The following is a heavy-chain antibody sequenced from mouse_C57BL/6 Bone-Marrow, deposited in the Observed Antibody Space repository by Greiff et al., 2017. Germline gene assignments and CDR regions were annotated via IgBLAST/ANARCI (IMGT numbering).Heavy chain of an antibody. V-gene: IGHV14-4*01. CDR2: IDPENGDP. CDR3: TTDYYYGSSLSMDY. J-gene: IGHJ4*01. CDR1: GFNIKDDY. D-gene: IGHD1-1*01. Sequence: VQLQQSGAELVRPGASVKLSCTASGFNIKDDYMPWVKQRPEQGLEWIGWIDPENGDPEYASKFQGKATITADTSSNTAYLQLSSLTSEDTAVYYCTTDYYYGSSLSMDYWGQGTSVTVSS.